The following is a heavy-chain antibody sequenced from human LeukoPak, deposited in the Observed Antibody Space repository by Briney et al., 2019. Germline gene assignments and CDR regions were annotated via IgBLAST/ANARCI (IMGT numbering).Heavy chain of an antibody. Sequence: GGSLRLSCVASEFTFSTYWMSWVRQAPGKGLEWVANINYDGGETYYVDSVRGRFTISRDNSKNTLYLQMNSLRAEDTAVYYCATDSSGWFYFDYWGQGTLVTVSS. V-gene: IGHV3-7*01. D-gene: IGHD6-19*01. CDR1: EFTFSTYW. CDR3: ATDSSGWFYFDY. CDR2: INYDGGET. J-gene: IGHJ4*02.